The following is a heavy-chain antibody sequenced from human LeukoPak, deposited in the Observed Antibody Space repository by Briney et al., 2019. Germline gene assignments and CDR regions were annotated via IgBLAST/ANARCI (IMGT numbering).Heavy chain of an antibody. CDR3: ARDRGWPGSFDY. D-gene: IGHD3-10*01. V-gene: IGHV3-21*01. Sequence: GGSLRLSCAASGFTFSSYSMNWVRQAPGKGLEGVSSISSSSSYIYYADSVEGRFTISRDSAENALYLQMNSLRAEDTAVYYCARDRGWPGSFDYWGQGTLVTVSS. J-gene: IGHJ4*02. CDR1: GFTFSSYS. CDR2: ISSSSSYI.